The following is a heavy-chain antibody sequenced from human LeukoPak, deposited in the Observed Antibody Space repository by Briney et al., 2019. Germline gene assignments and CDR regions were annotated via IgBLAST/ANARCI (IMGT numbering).Heavy chain of an antibody. D-gene: IGHD5-18*01. Sequence: ASVKVSCKASGYSSTNYGISWVRQAPGQGLGWMGWIHIYRGNTNYAQKFQGRVTMTRDTSISTAYMELSRLRSDDTAVYYCARVSRIQLWPHFDYWGQGTLVTVSS. CDR1: GYSSTNYG. J-gene: IGHJ4*02. CDR2: IHIYRGNT. CDR3: ARVSRIQLWPHFDY. V-gene: IGHV1-18*01.